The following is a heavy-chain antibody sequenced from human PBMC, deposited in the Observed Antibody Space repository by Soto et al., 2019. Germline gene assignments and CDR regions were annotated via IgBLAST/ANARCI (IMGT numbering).Heavy chain of an antibody. CDR1: GDSVSSNSAA. CDR2: TYYRSKWYN. CDR3: ARGGRLGYCSGGSCPIDAFDI. D-gene: IGHD2-15*01. J-gene: IGHJ3*02. V-gene: IGHV6-1*01. Sequence: SQTLSLTCAISGDSVSSNSAAWNWIRQSPSRGLEWLGRTYYRSKWYNDYAVSVKSRITINSDTSKNQFSLQLNSVTPEDTAVYYCARGGRLGYCSGGSCPIDAFDIWGQGTMVTVS.